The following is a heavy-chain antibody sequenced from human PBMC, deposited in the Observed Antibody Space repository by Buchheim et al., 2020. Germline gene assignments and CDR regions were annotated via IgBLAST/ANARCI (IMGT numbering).Heavy chain of an antibody. J-gene: IGHJ2*01. Sequence: EVQLVESGGGLVQPGGSLRLSCAASGFTFSSYWMSWVRQAPGKGLEWVANIKQDGSEKYYVDSVKGRFTISRDNAKNSRYLQMNSLRAEDTAVYYCAREGWFGWFSGYFDLWGRGTL. D-gene: IGHD3-10*01. CDR2: IKQDGSEK. CDR3: AREGWFGWFSGYFDL. V-gene: IGHV3-7*01. CDR1: GFTFSSYW.